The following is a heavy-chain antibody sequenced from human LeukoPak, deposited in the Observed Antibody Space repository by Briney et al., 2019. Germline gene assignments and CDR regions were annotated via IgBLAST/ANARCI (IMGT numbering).Heavy chain of an antibody. Sequence: SETLSLTCAVSGGSISSGGYSWSWIRQPPGKGLEWIGYIYYSGSTNYNPSLKSRVTISVDTSKNQFSLKLSSVTAADTAVYYCARSSGWRDAFDIWGQGTMVTVSS. CDR1: GGSISSGGYS. CDR2: IYYSGST. V-gene: IGHV4-61*08. J-gene: IGHJ3*02. D-gene: IGHD6-19*01. CDR3: ARSSGWRDAFDI.